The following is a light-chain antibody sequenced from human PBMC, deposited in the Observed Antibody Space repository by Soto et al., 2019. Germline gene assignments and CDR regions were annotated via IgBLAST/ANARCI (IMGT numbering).Light chain of an antibody. CDR2: EVS. CDR3: SSFTSTSTRL. J-gene: IGLJ1*01. CDR1: STDFVSYNR. V-gene: IGLV2-18*02. Sequence: QSALTQPPSVSGSPGQSVTISCTGTSTDFVSYNRVSWYQQPPGTAPKLMIYEVSKRPSGVPDRFSGSKSGNTASLTISGLQAADEADYYCSSFTSTSTRLFGSGTKVTVL.